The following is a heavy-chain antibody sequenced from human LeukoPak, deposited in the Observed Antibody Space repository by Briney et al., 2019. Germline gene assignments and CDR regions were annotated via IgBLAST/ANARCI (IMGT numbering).Heavy chain of an antibody. J-gene: IGHJ4*02. CDR1: GGSFSDYY. Sequence: TPSETLSLTCAVYGGSFSDYYWSWIRQSPEKGLEWIGEINHSGRTNYNPSLKSRVNISVDTSKSQFSLKLNSIIAADTAVYYCARVDSWSSIDSWGQGTLVTVSS. CDR2: INHSGRT. V-gene: IGHV4-34*01. D-gene: IGHD6-6*01. CDR3: ARVDSWSSIDS.